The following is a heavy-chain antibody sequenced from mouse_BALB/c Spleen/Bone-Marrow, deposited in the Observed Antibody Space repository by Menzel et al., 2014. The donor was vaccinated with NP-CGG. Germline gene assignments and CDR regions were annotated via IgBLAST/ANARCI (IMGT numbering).Heavy chain of an antibody. Sequence: VQLQQSGAELVRPGASVTLSCKASGYTFTDYEMHWGKQTPVHGLEWIGAIDPETGGTAYNQKFKGKATLTADKSSSTAYMELRSLTSEDSAVYYCTRSETGPFAYWGQGTLVTVSA. V-gene: IGHV1-15*01. D-gene: IGHD4-1*01. CDR3: TRSETGPFAY. CDR1: GYTFTDYE. CDR2: IDPETGGT. J-gene: IGHJ3*01.